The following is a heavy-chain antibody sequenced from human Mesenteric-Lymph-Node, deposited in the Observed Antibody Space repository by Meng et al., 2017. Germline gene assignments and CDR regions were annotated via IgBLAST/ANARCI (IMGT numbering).Heavy chain of an antibody. CDR3: GSSGSYYVGWYFDP. D-gene: IGHD1-26*01. CDR2: ISYDGSNT. CDR1: GFTFSDYY. Sequence: GESLKISCAASGFTFSDYYMHWVRQAPGKGLEWVAVISYDGSNTYYADSVKGRFTISRDNSKNTLYLQMNSLRAEDTAVYYCGSSGSYYVGWYFDPWGRGTLVTVSS. J-gene: IGHJ2*01. V-gene: IGHV3-30*03.